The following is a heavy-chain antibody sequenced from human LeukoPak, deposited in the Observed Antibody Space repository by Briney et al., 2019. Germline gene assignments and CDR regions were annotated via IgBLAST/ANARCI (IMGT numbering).Heavy chain of an antibody. V-gene: IGHV3-9*01. CDR3: AKAYDSSGYSSNDY. D-gene: IGHD3-22*01. CDR1: GFTFDDYA. CDR2: ISWNSGSI. J-gene: IGHJ4*02. Sequence: PGGSLRLSCAASGFTFDDYAMHWVRQAPGKGLEWVSGISWNSGSIGYADSVKGRFTISRDNAKNSLYLQMNSLRAEDTALYYCAKAYDSSGYSSNDYWGQGTLVTVSS.